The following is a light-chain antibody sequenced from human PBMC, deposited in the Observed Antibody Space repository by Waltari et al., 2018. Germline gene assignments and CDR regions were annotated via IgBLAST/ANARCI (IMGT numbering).Light chain of an antibody. J-gene: IGLJ2*01. CDR2: KDT. CDR1: PLPKQY. Sequence: SYELTQPPSVSVSPGQTARITCSGDPLPKQYTFWYQQKPGQAPVMVIYKDTERPSGLPERLSGSSSGTTATLTISAVQAEDEADYYCQSTDSSGNYVVFGGGTKLTVL. V-gene: IGLV3-25*03. CDR3: QSTDSSGNYVV.